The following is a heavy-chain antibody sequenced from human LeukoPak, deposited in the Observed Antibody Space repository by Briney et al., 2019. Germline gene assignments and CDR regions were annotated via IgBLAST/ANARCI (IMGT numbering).Heavy chain of an antibody. D-gene: IGHD5-18*01. CDR1: GFTFSSYA. CDR2: MSYDGGNK. CDR3: ARDEYSYGYRYYFDY. V-gene: IGHV3-30*04. Sequence: PGRSLRLSCAASGFTFSSYAMHWVRQAPGKGLEWVAVMSYDGGNKYYADSVKGRFTISRDNSKNTLYLQMNSLRAEDAAVYYCARDEYSYGYRYYFDYWGQGTLVTVSS. J-gene: IGHJ4*02.